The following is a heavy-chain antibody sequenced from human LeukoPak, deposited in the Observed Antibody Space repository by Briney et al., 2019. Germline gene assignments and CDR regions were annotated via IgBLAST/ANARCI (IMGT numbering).Heavy chain of an antibody. V-gene: IGHV1-69*06. D-gene: IGHD3-22*01. Sequence: ASVKVSCKASGGTFSSYAISWVRQAPGQGLEWMGGIIPIFGTANYAQKFQGRVTMTEDTSTDTAYMELSSLRSEDTAVYYCATIDSSGSGAFDIWGQGTMVTVSS. CDR3: ATIDSSGSGAFDI. CDR1: GGTFSSYA. CDR2: IIPIFGTA. J-gene: IGHJ3*02.